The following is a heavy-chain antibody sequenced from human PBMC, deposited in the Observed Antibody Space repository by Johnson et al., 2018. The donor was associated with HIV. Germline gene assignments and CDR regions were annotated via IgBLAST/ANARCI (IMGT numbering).Heavy chain of an antibody. CDR1: GFTFSSYA. CDR3: TTVSSSRVGGGFDI. CDR2: IYSGDRT. J-gene: IGHJ3*02. D-gene: IGHD6-13*01. Sequence: QVQLVESGGGVVQPGRSLRLSCAASGFTFSSYAMHWVRQAPGKGLEWVSIIYSGDRTYYADSVKGRFTISRDNSKNTLYLQMNSLKTEDTAVYYCTTVSSSRVGGGFDIWGQGTMVTVSS. V-gene: IGHV3-NL1*01.